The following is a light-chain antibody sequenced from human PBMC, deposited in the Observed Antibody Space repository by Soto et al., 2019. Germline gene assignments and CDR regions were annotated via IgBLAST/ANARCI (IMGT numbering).Light chain of an antibody. CDR1: QSLSRNY. J-gene: IGKJ5*01. Sequence: EIVLTQSPGTLSLSPGERATLSCRASQSLSRNYIAWYQHRPGQAPRLLIYGASSRATGIPDRFCGIGSGAVFTLTIARLEPEDFSVNYFQQYDTSPPITFGQGTRLEIK. CDR3: QQYDTSPPIT. V-gene: IGKV3-20*01. CDR2: GAS.